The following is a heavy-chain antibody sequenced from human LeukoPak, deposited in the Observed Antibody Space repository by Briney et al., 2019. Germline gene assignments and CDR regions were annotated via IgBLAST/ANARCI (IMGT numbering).Heavy chain of an antibody. V-gene: IGHV3-21*04. CDR3: AKIIAATGIDS. J-gene: IGHJ4*02. D-gene: IGHD6-13*01. CDR1: GFTLSSYS. CDR2: ISSSSSYI. Sequence: PGGSLRLSCAASGFTLSSYSMNWVRQAPGKGLEWVSSISSSSSYIYYADSVKGRFTISRDKSKKTLYLQMNCLRAEDTAVYYCAKIIAATGIDSWGQGTLVSVSS.